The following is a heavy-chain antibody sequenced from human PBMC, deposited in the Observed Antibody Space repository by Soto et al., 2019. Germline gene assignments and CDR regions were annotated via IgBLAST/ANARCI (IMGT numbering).Heavy chain of an antibody. Sequence: SETLCLTCTGSGASIRSYYWRCIRQPAGKGLEWIVRRFPSGITNYNPSLKSRVTMSLDTFKNHFSLQLSSVTAADTAVYYCARDGGYCSCECCYLARRVRIVPSGQRTPVTGSS. CDR2: RFPSGIT. J-gene: IGHJ5*02. CDR3: ARDGGYCSCECCYLARRVRIVP. D-gene: IGHD2-15*01. CDR1: GASIRSYY. V-gene: IGHV4-4*07.